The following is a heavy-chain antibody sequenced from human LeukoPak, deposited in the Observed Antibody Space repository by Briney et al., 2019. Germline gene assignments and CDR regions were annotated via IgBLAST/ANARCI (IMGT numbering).Heavy chain of an antibody. J-gene: IGHJ3*02. Sequence: SETLSLTCTVSGGSISSSNYYWGWIRQPPGKGLEWIASIHYSETTYYNPSLKSRVTISVDTSKNHFSLKLSSVTAADTAVYYCARGRRWELLDAFDIWGQGTMVTVSS. CDR2: IHYSETT. D-gene: IGHD1-26*01. CDR3: ARGRRWELLDAFDI. CDR1: GGSISSSNYY. V-gene: IGHV4-39*02.